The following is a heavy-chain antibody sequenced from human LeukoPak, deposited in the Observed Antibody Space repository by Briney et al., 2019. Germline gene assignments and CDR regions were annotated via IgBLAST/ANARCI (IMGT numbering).Heavy chain of an antibody. D-gene: IGHD5-18*01. CDR3: ARDKDTAMEH. Sequence: GGSLRLSCAASGFTFSSYNMNWVRQAPGKGLEWVSSITSGSSYIYYADSVKGRFTISRDNAKNSLYLQMNSLRAEDTAVYYCARDKDTAMEHWGQGTLVTVSS. CDR1: GFTFSSYN. V-gene: IGHV3-21*01. J-gene: IGHJ4*02. CDR2: ITSGSSYI.